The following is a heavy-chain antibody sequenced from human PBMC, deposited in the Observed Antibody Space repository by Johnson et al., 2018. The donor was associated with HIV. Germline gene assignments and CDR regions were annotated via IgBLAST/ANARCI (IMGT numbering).Heavy chain of an antibody. Sequence: VQLVESGGGLIQPGKSLRLSCAASGFTVISNYMNWVRQAPGKGLEWVSGINWNGGSTGYADSVKGRFTISRDNAKNSLYLQMNSLRAEDTALYYCARVDYDSSGYYLYAFDIWGQGTMVTVSS. CDR1: GFTVISNY. J-gene: IGHJ3*02. CDR2: INWNGGST. CDR3: ARVDYDSSGYYLYAFDI. D-gene: IGHD3-22*01. V-gene: IGHV3-20*04.